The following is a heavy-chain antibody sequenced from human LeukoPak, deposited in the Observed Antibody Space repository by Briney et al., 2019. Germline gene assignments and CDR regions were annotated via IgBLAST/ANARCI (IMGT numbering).Heavy chain of an antibody. V-gene: IGHV3-7*03. CDR2: IKQDGSEK. D-gene: IGHD3-9*01. Sequence: GGSLRLSCAASGFTFSRHWMHWVRQAPGKGLEWVANIKQDGSEKYYVDSVKGRFTISRDNAKNSLYLQMNSLRAEDTAVYYCARGWRYFDWGQGTLVTVSS. CDR1: GFTFSRHW. J-gene: IGHJ1*01. CDR3: ARGWRYFD.